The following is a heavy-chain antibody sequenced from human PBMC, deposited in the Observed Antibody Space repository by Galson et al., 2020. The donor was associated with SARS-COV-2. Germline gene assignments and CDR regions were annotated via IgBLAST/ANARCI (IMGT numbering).Heavy chain of an antibody. J-gene: IGHJ6*02. CDR2: INPSTGGA. Sequence: ASVKVSCKASGYSFTGYYLYWVRQAPGQGLEYMGWINPSTGGASYGQKFQDRITLASDMSVSTAYMKLSRLRFDDTAVYYCARGLSGGGPYYPCYGMDVWGQVTTVTVSS. V-gene: IGHV1-2*02. D-gene: IGHD3-10*01. CDR3: ARGLSGGGPYYPCYGMDV. CDR1: GYSFTGYY.